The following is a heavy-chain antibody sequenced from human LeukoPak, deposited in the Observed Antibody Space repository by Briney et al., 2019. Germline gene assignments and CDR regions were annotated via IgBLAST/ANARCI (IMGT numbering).Heavy chain of an antibody. V-gene: IGHV4-39*01. CDR1: GASISGGFHS. CDR3: ARNFRDGYNPTDY. CDR2: VYFSGSP. D-gene: IGHD5-24*01. J-gene: IGHJ4*02. Sequence: PSETLSLTCTVSGASISGGFHSWGWIRQPPGKGLEWVGTVYFSGSPYYSPSVQGRISISVDTSENQFSLRLNSVTAADTAVYYCARNFRDGYNPTDYWGQGTLVTVSS.